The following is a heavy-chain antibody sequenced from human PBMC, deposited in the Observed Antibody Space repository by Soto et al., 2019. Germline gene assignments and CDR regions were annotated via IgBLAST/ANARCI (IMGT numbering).Heavy chain of an antibody. D-gene: IGHD1-1*01. CDR3: AKDGSQRGPEIYFDY. Sequence: PGGSLRLSCAASGFTFSSYNMNWVRQAPGKGLEWVSAISGSGGSTYYADSVKGRFTISRDNSKNTLYLQMNSLRAEDTAVYCCAKDGSQRGPEIYFDYWGQGTLVTVSS. CDR2: ISGSGGST. J-gene: IGHJ4*02. V-gene: IGHV3-23*01. CDR1: GFTFSSYN.